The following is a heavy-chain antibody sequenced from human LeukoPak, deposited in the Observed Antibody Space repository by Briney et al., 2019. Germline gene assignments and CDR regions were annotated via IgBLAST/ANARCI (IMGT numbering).Heavy chain of an antibody. CDR1: GYTFTGYY. CDR2: INPNSGGT. CDR3: ARDKDIVATYCWFDP. D-gene: IGHD5-12*01. V-gene: IGHV1-2*02. J-gene: IGHJ5*02. Sequence: GASVKVSCKASGYTFTGYYMHWVRQAPGQGLEWMGWINPNSGGTNYAQKFQGRVTMTRDTSISTAYMELSRLRSDDTAVYYCARDKDIVATYCWFDPWGQGTLVTVSS.